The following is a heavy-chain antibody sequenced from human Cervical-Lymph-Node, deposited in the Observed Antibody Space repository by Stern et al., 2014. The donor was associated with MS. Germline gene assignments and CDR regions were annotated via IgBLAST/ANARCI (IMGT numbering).Heavy chain of an antibody. CDR3: ARHKAARYYYFDMDV. Sequence: VQLLQSGGGLVKPGGSLRLSCAASGFTFTDQYMSWIRQAPGKGLEWVSYISSSGNTMYYAESVKGRFTISRDNAKNSLYLQMNSLRAEDTAVYYCARHKAARYYYFDMDVWGQGTTVTVSS. CDR1: GFTFTDQY. J-gene: IGHJ6*02. CDR2: ISSSGNTM. V-gene: IGHV3-11*01. D-gene: IGHD6-6*01.